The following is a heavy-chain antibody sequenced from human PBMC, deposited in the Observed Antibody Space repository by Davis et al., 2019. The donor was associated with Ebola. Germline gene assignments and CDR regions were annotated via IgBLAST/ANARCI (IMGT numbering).Heavy chain of an antibody. J-gene: IGHJ4*02. V-gene: IGHV3-30*18. CDR3: AKWSGSYRYYFDY. D-gene: IGHD1-26*01. Sequence: GGSLRLSCAASGFTFSSYGMHWVRQAPGKGLEWVADISYHGRTKYYADSVKGRFTISRDDSKNTVYLEMNNLRAEDTAVYYCAKWSGSYRYYFDYWGQGTLVTVSS. CDR1: GFTFSSYG. CDR2: ISYHGRTK.